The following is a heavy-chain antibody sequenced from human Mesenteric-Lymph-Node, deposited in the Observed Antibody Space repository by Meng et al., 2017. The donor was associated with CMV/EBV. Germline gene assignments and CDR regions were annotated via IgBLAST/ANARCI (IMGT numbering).Heavy chain of an antibody. V-gene: IGHV3-9*01. Sequence: SLKISCAASGFTFDDYAMHWVRQAPGKGLEWVSGISWNSGSIGYADSVKGRFTISRDNAKNSLYLQMNSLRAEDTALYYCARYCINGVCYYYYGMDVWGQGTTVTVSS. J-gene: IGHJ6*02. CDR1: GFTFDDYA. CDR2: ISWNSGSI. D-gene: IGHD2-8*01. CDR3: ARYCINGVCYYYYGMDV.